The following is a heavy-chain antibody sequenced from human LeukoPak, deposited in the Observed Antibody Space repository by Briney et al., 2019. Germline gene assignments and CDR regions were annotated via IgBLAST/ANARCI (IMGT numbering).Heavy chain of an antibody. J-gene: IGHJ5*02. CDR2: IYYSGST. CDR1: GVSISSYY. D-gene: IGHD2-2*01. Sequence: SETLSLTCTVSGVSISSYYWSWVRQPPGKGLEWVGYIYYSGSTNYNPSLKSRVTISVDTSKNQFSLKLSSVTAADTAVYYCARSPVPAAINNWFDPWGQGTLVTVSS. CDR3: ARSPVPAAINNWFDP. V-gene: IGHV4-59*01.